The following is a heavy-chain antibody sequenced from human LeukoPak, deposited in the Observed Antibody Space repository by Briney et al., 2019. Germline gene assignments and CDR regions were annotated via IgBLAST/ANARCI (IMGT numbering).Heavy chain of an antibody. CDR3: ARGDYDFWSGYYTFDY. Sequence: SQTLSLTCAISGDSVSSNSAACNWIRQSPSRGLEWLGRTYYRSKWYNDYAVSVKSRITINPDTSKNQFSLQLNSVTPEDTAVYYCARGDYDFWSGYYTFDYWGQGTLVTVSS. CDR1: GDSVSSNSAA. CDR2: TYYRSKWYN. J-gene: IGHJ4*02. D-gene: IGHD3-3*01. V-gene: IGHV6-1*01.